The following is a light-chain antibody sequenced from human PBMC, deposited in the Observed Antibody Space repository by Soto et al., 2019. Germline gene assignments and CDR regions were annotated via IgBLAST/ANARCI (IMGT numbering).Light chain of an antibody. J-gene: IGKJ1*01. CDR1: QSISSW. CDR2: DAS. V-gene: IGKV1-5*01. CDR3: QQYNSWT. Sequence: DIQMTQSPSTLSASVGDRVTITCRASQSISSWLAWYQQKPGKAPKLLIYDASSLESGVPSRFSGSGPGTEFTLTISSLQPDAFATYYCQQYNSWTFGQGTKVEIK.